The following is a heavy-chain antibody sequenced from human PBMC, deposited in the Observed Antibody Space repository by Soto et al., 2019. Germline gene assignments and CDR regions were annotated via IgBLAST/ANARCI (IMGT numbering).Heavy chain of an antibody. CDR1: GGSINSGDYY. D-gene: IGHD3-3*01. J-gene: IGHJ5*02. CDR3: AREVSSISIFGVVTNTFDP. Sequence: SETLSLTCTVSGGSINSGDYYWSWIRQTPGKGLEWIGYVYYSGRTYYNPSLKSRLSMTIDTSKKQFSLKLDSVTAADTAVYHCAREVSSISIFGVVTNTFDPWGQGTLVTVSS. V-gene: IGHV4-30-4*01. CDR2: VYYSGRT.